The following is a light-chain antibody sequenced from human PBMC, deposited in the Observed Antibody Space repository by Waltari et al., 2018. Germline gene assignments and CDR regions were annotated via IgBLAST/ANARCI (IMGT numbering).Light chain of an antibody. J-gene: IGKJ3*01. CDR3: HQYGSSPFT. Sequence: EIVLTQSPGTLSLSPGERATLSCRASQSVSSSYLAWYQQKPGQAPWLLIYGASNRATGIPDRFSGSGSGTDFTLTISRLEPEDFAVYYCHQYGSSPFTFGPGTKVNVK. CDR1: QSVSSSY. V-gene: IGKV3-20*01. CDR2: GAS.